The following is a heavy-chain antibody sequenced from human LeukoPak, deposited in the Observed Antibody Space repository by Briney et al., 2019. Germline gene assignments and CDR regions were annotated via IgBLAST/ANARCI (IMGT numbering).Heavy chain of an antibody. V-gene: IGHV4-34*01. J-gene: IGHJ5*02. Sequence: SETLSLTCAVYGGSFSGYYWSWIRKPPGKGLEWIGEINHSGSTNYNPSLKSRVTISVDTSKNQFSLKLSSVTAADTAVYYCARGSYDFWSGYYTEWFDPWGQGTLVTVSS. CDR3: ARGSYDFWSGYYTEWFDP. CDR1: GGSFSGYY. CDR2: INHSGST. D-gene: IGHD3-3*01.